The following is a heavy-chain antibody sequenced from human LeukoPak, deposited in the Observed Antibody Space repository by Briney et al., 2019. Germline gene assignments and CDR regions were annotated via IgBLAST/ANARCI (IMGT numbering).Heavy chain of an antibody. D-gene: IGHD1-1*01. CDR3: AREGTSGTHLNWFDP. CDR2: IYGSGST. V-gene: IGHV4-59*01. Sequence: SETLSLTCTVSGGSINSYYWSWIRQPPGKGLEWIGHIYGSGSTNYYPSLKSRVTLSVDTSKNQYSLKLSSVTAADTAVYYCAREGTSGTHLNWFDPWGQGTLVTVSS. CDR1: GGSINSYY. J-gene: IGHJ5*02.